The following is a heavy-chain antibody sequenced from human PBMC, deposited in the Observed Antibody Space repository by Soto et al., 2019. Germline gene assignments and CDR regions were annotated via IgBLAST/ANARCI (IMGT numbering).Heavy chain of an antibody. CDR2: INAGNGNT. CDR1: GYTFTSYA. D-gene: IGHD5-18*01. CDR3: ARDPGGYSYGYDYYYFGMHV. J-gene: IGHJ6*02. V-gene: IGHV1-3*01. Sequence: ASVKVSCNASGYTFTSYAMHWVRQAPGQRLEWMGWINAGNGNTKYSQKFQGRVTITRDTSASTAYMELSSLRSEDTAVYYCARDPGGYSYGYDYYYFGMHVWGQGTTFTV.